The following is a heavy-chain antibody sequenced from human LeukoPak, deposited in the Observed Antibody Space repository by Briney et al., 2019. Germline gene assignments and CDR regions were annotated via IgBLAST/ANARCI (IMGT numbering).Heavy chain of an antibody. CDR2: ISYDGSSK. D-gene: IGHD5-18*01. CDR3: ARARSSYGYGDAFDI. J-gene: IGHJ3*02. Sequence: PGGSLRLSCAASGFTFSTYAMHWVRQAPGKGLEWVAVISYDGSSKYYADSVKGRLTISRDNSKNTLYLQMNGLRAEDTAVYYCARARSSYGYGDAFDIWGQGTMVTVSS. CDR1: GFTFSTYA. V-gene: IGHV3-30*04.